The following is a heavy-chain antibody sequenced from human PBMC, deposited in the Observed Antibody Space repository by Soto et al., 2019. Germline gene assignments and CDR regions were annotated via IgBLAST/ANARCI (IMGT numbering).Heavy chain of an antibody. D-gene: IGHD4-17*01. CDR2: IYYSGST. CDR1: GGSVSSGSYY. V-gene: IGHV4-61*01. Sequence: SETLSLTCTVSGGSVSSGSYYWSWIRQPPGKGLEWIGYIYYSGSTNYNPSLKSRVTISVDTSKNQFSLKLSSVTAADTAVYYCARDRRSYGDYVFDYWGQGTLVTVS. CDR3: ARDRRSYGDYVFDY. J-gene: IGHJ4*02.